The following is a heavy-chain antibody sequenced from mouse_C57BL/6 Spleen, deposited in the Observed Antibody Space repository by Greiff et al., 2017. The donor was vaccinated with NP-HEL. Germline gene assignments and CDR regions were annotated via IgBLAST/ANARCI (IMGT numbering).Heavy chain of an antibody. V-gene: IGHV1-72*01. J-gene: IGHJ3*01. CDR1: GYTFTSYW. D-gene: IGHD2-3*01. CDR2: IDPNSGGT. Sequence: QVQLQQPGAELVKPVASVKLSCKASGYTFTSYWMHWVKQRPGRGLEWIGRIDPNSGGTKYNEKFKSKATLTVDKPSSTAYMQLSSLTSEDTAVYYWARERTTLMPWFAYWGQRTLVTVSA. CDR3: ARERTTLMPWFAY.